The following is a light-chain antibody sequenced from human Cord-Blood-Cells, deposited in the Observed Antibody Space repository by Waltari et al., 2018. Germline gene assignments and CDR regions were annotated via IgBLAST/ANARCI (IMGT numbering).Light chain of an antibody. CDR2: GAS. Sequence: EIVLTQSPGTLSLSPGERATLPCRASQSVSSSYLAWYQHKPGQAPRLLIYGASSRATGIPDRFSGSGSGTDFTLTISRLEPEDFAVYYCQQYCSSPRTFGQGTKVEIK. V-gene: IGKV3-20*01. J-gene: IGKJ1*01. CDR3: QQYCSSPRT. CDR1: QSVSSSY.